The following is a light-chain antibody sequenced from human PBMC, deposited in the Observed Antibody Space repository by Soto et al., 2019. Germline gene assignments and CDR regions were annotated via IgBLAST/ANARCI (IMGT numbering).Light chain of an antibody. V-gene: IGKV1-39*01. J-gene: IGKJ2*01. CDR2: AAS. CDR1: QSVSTY. CDR3: QQSYSTPPYT. Sequence: DIQMTQSPSSLSASVGDRITITCRASQSVSTYLSWYQQKPGKAPKLLIYAASSLQSGAPSRFSGSGSGTDFTLTISSLQPEDFATYYCQQSYSTPPYTFCQGTKLEIK.